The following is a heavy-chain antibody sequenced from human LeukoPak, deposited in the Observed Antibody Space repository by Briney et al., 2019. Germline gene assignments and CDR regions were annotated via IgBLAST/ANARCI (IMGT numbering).Heavy chain of an antibody. CDR1: GYTFTTYS. D-gene: IGHD6-19*01. CDR2: INVGNGNT. CDR3: ASTSSGWLHFDY. Sequence: ASVKVSCKASGYTFTTYSIHWVRQAPGQRLEWMGWINVGNGNTKYSQEFQGRVTITRDTSTSTAYMELRSLRSDDTAVYYCASTSSGWLHFDYWGQGTLVTVSS. J-gene: IGHJ4*02. V-gene: IGHV1-3*01.